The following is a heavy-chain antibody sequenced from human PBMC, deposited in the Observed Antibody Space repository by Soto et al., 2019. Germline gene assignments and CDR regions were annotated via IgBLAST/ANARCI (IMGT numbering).Heavy chain of an antibody. J-gene: IGHJ3*02. D-gene: IGHD4-17*01. CDR3: ARDLGTVTRDAFDI. CDR2: ISAYNGNT. CDR1: GYTFTSYG. V-gene: IGHV1-18*01. Sequence: ASVKVSCKASGYTFTSYGISWVRQAPGQGLEWMGWISAYNGNTNYAQKLQGRVTMTTDTSTSTAYMELRSLRSDDTAVCYCARDLGTVTRDAFDIWGQGTMVTVSS.